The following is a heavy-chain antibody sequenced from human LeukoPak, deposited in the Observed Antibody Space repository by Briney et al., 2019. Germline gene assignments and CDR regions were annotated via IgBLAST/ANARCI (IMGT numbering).Heavy chain of an antibody. CDR1: GGSFRGYC. CDR2: INESGST. CDR3: ARGLRGTPKQQPAEL. J-gene: IGHJ4*02. Sequence: SETLSLSCAVSGGSFRGYCWSWIRQPPGKGLEWIGEINESGSTNYYPSLKSRVTISLDTSKSQCYLKLSPVTAADTAVYYCARGLRGTPKQQPAELWAQGTLVTVSS. D-gene: IGHD6-13*01. V-gene: IGHV4-34*01.